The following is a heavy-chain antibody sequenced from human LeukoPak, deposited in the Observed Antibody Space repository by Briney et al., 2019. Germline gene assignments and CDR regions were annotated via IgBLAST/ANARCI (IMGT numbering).Heavy chain of an antibody. D-gene: IGHD2-15*01. CDR1: GGSFSGYY. Sequence: SETLSLTCAVYGGSFSGYYWSWIRQPPGKGLEWIGEINHSGSTNYNPSLKSRVTISVDTSKNQFSLKLSSVTAADTAVYYCARRTPRSGPNPGFDPWGQGTLVTVSS. CDR2: INHSGST. CDR3: ARRTPRSGPNPGFDP. V-gene: IGHV4-34*01. J-gene: IGHJ5*02.